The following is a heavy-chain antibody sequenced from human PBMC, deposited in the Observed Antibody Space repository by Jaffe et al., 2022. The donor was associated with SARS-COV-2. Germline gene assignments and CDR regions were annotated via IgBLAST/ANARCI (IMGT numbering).Heavy chain of an antibody. Sequence: QVQLQESGPGLVKPSETLSLTCTVSGGSISSYYWSWIRQPPGKGLEWIGYIYYSGSTNYNPSLKSRVTISVDTSKNQFSLKLSSVTAADTAVYYCARLGIVNYYYYGMDVWGQGTTVTVSS. J-gene: IGHJ6*02. CDR2: IYYSGST. D-gene: IGHD2-21*01. CDR3: ARLGIVNYYYYGMDV. V-gene: IGHV4-59*08. CDR1: GGSISSYY.